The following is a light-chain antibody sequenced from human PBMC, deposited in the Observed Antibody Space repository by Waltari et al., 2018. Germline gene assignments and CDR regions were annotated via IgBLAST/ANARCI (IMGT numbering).Light chain of an antibody. V-gene: IGKV1-39*01. CDR2: GVF. J-gene: IGKJ1*01. Sequence: DIQLTQSPSSLSASVGDRITITCRASETITKYLNWYHQKPGKAPKILIYGVFSLHSGVSTRFSGSGSGTDFTLTIGSLQPEDFGTFYCQQTYKTPQTFGQGTKV. CDR1: ETITKY. CDR3: QQTYKTPQT.